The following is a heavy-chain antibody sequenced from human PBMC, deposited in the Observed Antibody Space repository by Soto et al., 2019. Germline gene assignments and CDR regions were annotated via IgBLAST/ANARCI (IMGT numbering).Heavy chain of an antibody. D-gene: IGHD2-21*01. Sequence: SETLSLTCSVSGAALNSGNYYWSWIRQVPGKGLEWIGHIYVTGAVDYNPSLRDRITISQDTSERQFSLNLRLATAADTAVYYCARLRIATNNYKWFDPWGQGTLVTVSS. CDR2: IYVTGAV. J-gene: IGHJ5*02. CDR1: GAALNSGNYY. CDR3: ARLRIATNNYKWFDP. V-gene: IGHV4-31*03.